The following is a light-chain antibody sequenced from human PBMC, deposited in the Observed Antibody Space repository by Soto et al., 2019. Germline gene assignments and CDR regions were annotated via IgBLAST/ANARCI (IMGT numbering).Light chain of an antibody. Sequence: GDRVTITCRASQSISGWLAWYQQKPGKAPKLLIYDVSSLESGVPSRSSGSGSGTEFTLAISSLQPDDFATYYCQQYNSYSWTFGQGTKVDIK. J-gene: IGKJ1*01. CDR1: QSISGW. CDR2: DVS. CDR3: QQYNSYSWT. V-gene: IGKV1-5*01.